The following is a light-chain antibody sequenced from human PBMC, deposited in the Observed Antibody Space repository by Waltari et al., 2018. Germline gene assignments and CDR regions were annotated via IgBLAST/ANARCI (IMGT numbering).Light chain of an antibody. Sequence: DVQMTQSPSTLSASVGDSVTITCRASQSIVTWLAWYQQKPGKAPKLLIYMASRLEGGVPSRFSDSGSGTEFTLTISSLQPDDFATYYCQQYKSSSYTFGQGTKLEI. CDR3: QQYKSSSYT. CDR2: MAS. V-gene: IGKV1-5*03. CDR1: QSIVTW. J-gene: IGKJ2*01.